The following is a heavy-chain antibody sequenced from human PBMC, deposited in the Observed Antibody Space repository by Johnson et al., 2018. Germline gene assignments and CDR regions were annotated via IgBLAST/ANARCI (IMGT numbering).Heavy chain of an antibody. J-gene: IGHJ3*02. CDR3: TTVSGVTMFGVVPDHDAFDI. V-gene: IGHV3-15*07. Sequence: VQLVQSGGGLVKXGGSLRLSCAASGFTFSNAWMNWVRQAPGKGLEWVGRIKSKTDGGTTDYAAPVKGRFTISRDDSKNTLYLKMNSLKTEDTAVYYCTTVSGVTMFGVVPDHDAFDIWGQGTMVTVSS. CDR2: IKSKTDGGTT. CDR1: GFTFSNAW. D-gene: IGHD3-3*01.